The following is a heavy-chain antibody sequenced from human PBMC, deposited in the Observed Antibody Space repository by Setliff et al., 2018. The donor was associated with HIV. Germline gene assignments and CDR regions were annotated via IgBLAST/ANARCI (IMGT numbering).Heavy chain of an antibody. CDR1: GDSINSHS. V-gene: IGHV4-34*01. CDR3: ASRRGIEFYFDI. J-gene: IGHJ4*02. CDR2: INHGGDT. D-gene: IGHD3-10*01. Sequence: SETLSLTCNVSGDSINSHSWSWIRQTPGKGLEWIGEINHGGDTNYNPSLKSRVTISVGSSYNHFSLKLSSVTAADTGVYYCASRRGIEFYFDIWGQGTPVTVSS.